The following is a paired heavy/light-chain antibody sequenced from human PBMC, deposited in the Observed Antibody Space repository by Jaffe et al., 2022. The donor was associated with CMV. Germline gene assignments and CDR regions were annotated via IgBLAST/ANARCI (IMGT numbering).Heavy chain of an antibody. V-gene: IGHV3-21*02. CDR3: VRDYQQVYVGWFDP. Sequence: EVQLVESGGGLVKPGGSLRLSCAASGFTFSKYTMNWVRQVPGKGLEWVSSISGSSTHIYYTDSVKGRFTISRDNAQNSLYLQMNSLRAEDTAVYYCVRDYQQVYVGWFDPWGQGTLVTVSS. D-gene: IGHD2-8*01. CDR2: ISGSSTHI. CDR1: GFTFSKYT. J-gene: IGHJ5*02.
Light chain of an antibody. V-gene: IGKV3-11*01. J-gene: IGKJ4*01. CDR3: QQRTNWPFT. Sequence: EIVLTQSPATLSLSPGERATLSCRASQSISTFLAWYQQKPGQAPRLLIYDTSNRATGVPARFSGSGSGTDFTLTISSLEPEDFAVYYCQQRTNWPFTFGGGTKVEIK. CDR1: QSISTF. CDR2: DTS.